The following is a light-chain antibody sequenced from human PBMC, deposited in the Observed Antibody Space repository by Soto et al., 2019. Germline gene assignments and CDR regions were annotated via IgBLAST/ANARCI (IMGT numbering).Light chain of an antibody. Sequence: QSALTQPASVSGSPGQSITISCTETSSDVGVSTYVSWYQQHPGKAPKIMIYDVTNRPSGVSDRFSGSKSGNTASLTISGLQAEDEADYYCSLYRGTNKEVFGGGPKVTVL. V-gene: IGLV2-14*03. CDR2: DVT. CDR3: SLYRGTNKEV. J-gene: IGLJ2*01. CDR1: SSDVGVSTY.